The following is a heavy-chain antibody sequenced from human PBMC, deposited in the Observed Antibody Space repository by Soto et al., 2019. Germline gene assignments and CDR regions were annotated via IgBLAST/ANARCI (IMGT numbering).Heavy chain of an antibody. D-gene: IGHD3-10*01. V-gene: IGHV4-31*03. J-gene: IGHJ4*02. CDR3: ARVRYYGSGSYYPRFDY. CDR1: GGSISSGGYY. Sequence: QVQLQESGPGLVKPSQTLSLTCTVSGGSISSGGYYWSWIRQHPGKGLEWIGYIYYSGSTYYNPXIKSRVTISVXXSXNXSSLNLSSVTAADTAVYYCARVRYYGSGSYYPRFDYWGQGTLVTVSS. CDR2: IYYSGST.